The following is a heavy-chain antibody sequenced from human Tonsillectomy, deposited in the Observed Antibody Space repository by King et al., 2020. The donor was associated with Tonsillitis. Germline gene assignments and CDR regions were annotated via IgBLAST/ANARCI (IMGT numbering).Heavy chain of an antibody. CDR3: ASTAPPYYYYYMDV. Sequence: QMQLQESGPGLVKPSQTLSLTCTVSGGSISSGGYYWSWIRQHPGKGLEWIGYISYSGSAFFNPSLKCRVTISLDNSKNQFSLKVSAVTAADTAVYYCASTAPPYYYYYMDVWGKGTTVTVSS. D-gene: IGHD4-17*01. J-gene: IGHJ6*03. CDR1: GGSISSGGYY. V-gene: IGHV4-31*03. CDR2: ISYSGSA.